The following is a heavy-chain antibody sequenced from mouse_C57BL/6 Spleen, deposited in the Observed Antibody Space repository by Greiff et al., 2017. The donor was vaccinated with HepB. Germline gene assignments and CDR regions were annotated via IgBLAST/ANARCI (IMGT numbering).Heavy chain of an antibody. CDR2: IDPENGDT. CDR1: GFNIKDDY. CDR3: TTSVVAPFDY. Sequence: VQLQQSGAELVRPGASVKLSCTASGFNIKDDYMHWVKQRPEQGLEWIGWIDPENGDTEYASKLQGKATITADTSSNTAYLQLSSLTSEDTDVYYCTTSVVAPFDYWGQGTTLTVSS. D-gene: IGHD1-1*01. J-gene: IGHJ2*01. V-gene: IGHV14-4*01.